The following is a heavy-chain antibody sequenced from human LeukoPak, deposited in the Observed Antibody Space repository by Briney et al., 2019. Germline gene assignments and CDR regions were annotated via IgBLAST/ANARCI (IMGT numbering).Heavy chain of an antibody. Sequence: GRSLRLSCAASGFTFDDYAMHWVRQAPGKGLEWVSGISWNSGSIGYADSVKGRFTISRDNSKNTLYLQMNSLRAEDTAVYYCAKDQSCSGGSCYFDYWGQGTLVTVSS. D-gene: IGHD2-15*01. CDR2: ISWNSGSI. J-gene: IGHJ4*02. CDR3: AKDQSCSGGSCYFDY. V-gene: IGHV3-9*01. CDR1: GFTFDDYA.